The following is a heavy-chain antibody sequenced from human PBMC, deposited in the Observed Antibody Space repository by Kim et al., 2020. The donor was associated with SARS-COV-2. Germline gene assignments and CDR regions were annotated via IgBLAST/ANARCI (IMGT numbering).Heavy chain of an antibody. D-gene: IGHD6-13*01. CDR3: AKDDGTYGIDV. Sequence: GRSLRLSCAASGFTFSSYGMHWVRQAPGKGLEWVAVISYDGSNKYYADSVKGRFTISRDNSKNTLYLQMNSLRAEDTAVYYCAKDDGTYGIDVWRQGTT. V-gene: IGHV3-30*18. J-gene: IGHJ6*01. CDR1: GFTFSSYG. CDR2: ISYDGSNK.